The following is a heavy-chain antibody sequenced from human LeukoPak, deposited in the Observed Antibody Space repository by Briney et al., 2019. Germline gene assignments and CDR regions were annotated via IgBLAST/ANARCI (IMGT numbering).Heavy chain of an antibody. D-gene: IGHD6-19*01. CDR2: ITSSSSYI. CDR1: GFTFSSYT. CDR3: ANIFSSGWFDP. J-gene: IGHJ5*02. V-gene: IGHV3-21*01. Sequence: GGSLILSCAPSGFTFSSYTMHWVRQAPGKGLEWVSSITSSSSYIYYADSVKGRFTISRDNSKNTLYLQMNSLRAEDTAVYYCANIFSSGWFDPWGQGTLVTVS.